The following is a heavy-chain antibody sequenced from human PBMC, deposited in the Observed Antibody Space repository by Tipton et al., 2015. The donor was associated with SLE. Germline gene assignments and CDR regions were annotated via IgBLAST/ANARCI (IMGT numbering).Heavy chain of an antibody. Sequence: TLSLTCTVYGGSFSGYYWSWIRQPPGKGLEWIGEINHSGSTNYNPSLKSRVTISVDTSKNQFSLKLSSVTAADTAVYYCAGKATGTTSVDYWGQGTLVTVSS. J-gene: IGHJ4*02. CDR1: GGSFSGYY. D-gene: IGHD1-1*01. V-gene: IGHV4-34*01. CDR3: AGKATGTTSVDY. CDR2: INHSGST.